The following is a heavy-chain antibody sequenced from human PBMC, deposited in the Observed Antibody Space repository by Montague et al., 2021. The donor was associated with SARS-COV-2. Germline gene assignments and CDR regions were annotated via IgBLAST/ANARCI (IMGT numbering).Heavy chain of an antibody. Sequence: SETLSLTCTVSGGSISSYYRSWIRQPPGKGLEWIGYIYYSGSTNYNPSLKSRVTISVDTSKNQFSLKLSSVTAADTAVYYCARYYYDSSGYYSTPVLDYWGQGTLVTVSA. J-gene: IGHJ4*02. CDR2: IYYSGST. V-gene: IGHV4-59*01. CDR1: GGSISSYY. D-gene: IGHD3-22*01. CDR3: ARYYYDSSGYYSTPVLDY.